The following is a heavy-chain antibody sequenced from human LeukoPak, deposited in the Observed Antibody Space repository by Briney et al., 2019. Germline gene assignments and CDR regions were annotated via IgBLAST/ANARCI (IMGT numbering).Heavy chain of an antibody. CDR1: GYSFTNHY. D-gene: IGHD1-26*01. CDR3: ARGSSGSYLNYFDY. V-gene: IGHV1-46*01. J-gene: IGHJ4*02. CDR2: IDPSGGST. Sequence: GASVKVSCKASGYSFTNHYIHCVRQAPGQGLEWMGIIDPSGGSTSYAQKFQGRVTMTRDMSTSTVYIELSSLRSEDTAVYHCARGSSGSYLNYFDYWGQGTLVTVSS.